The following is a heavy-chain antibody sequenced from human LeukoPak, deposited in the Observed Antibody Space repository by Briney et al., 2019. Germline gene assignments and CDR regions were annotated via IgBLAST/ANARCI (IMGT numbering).Heavy chain of an antibody. Sequence: GGSLRLSCAASGFTFSSYGMHWVRQAPGKGLEWVAVISYDGSNKYYADSVKGRFTISRGNSKNTLYLQMNSLRAEDTAVYYCAKAVDIDIWGQGTMVTVSS. CDR3: AKAVDIDI. D-gene: IGHD5-12*01. J-gene: IGHJ3*02. CDR2: ISYDGSNK. V-gene: IGHV3-30*18. CDR1: GFTFSSYG.